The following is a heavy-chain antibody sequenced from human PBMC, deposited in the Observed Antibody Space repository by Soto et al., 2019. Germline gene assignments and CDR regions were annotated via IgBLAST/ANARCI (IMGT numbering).Heavy chain of an antibody. CDR1: GFTFSSYG. V-gene: IGHV3-33*01. CDR3: ARGESFGVVTYPDY. Sequence: GGSLRLSCAASGFTFSSYGMHWVRQAPGKGLEWVAVIWYDGSNKYYADSVKGRFTISRDNSKNTLYLQMNSLRAEDTAVYYCARGESFGVVTYPDYWGQGTLVTVSS. CDR2: IWYDGSNK. D-gene: IGHD3-3*01. J-gene: IGHJ4*02.